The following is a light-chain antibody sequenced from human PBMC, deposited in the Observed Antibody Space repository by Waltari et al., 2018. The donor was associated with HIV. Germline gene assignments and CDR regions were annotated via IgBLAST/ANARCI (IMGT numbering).Light chain of an antibody. CDR3: CSYAGGNTYV. CDR1: VGSYNL. J-gene: IGLJ1*01. V-gene: IGLV2-23*02. CDR2: DVS. Sequence: QSALTRPASVSGSPGQSLTISCTDVGSYNLVSWYQQHPGKAPKRLIYDVSELPSGISNRFSVSKSGNTASLTISGRQAEDEADYYCCSYAGGNTYVFDTGTKVTVL.